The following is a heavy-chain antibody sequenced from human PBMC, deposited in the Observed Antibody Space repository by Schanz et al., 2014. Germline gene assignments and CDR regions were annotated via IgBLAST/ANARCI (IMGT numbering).Heavy chain of an antibody. J-gene: IGHJ4*02. CDR1: GASISFYD. D-gene: IGHD1-26*01. CDR2: IYHSGSP. Sequence: QVQLQESGPGLVKPSETLSLTCTVSGASISFYDWNWIRQSPGKGLEWIGYIYHSGSPIYNPSLQSRVTIPINTSKNQFPLKMESVTAADTAMYFCARQGDVYRLDYWGQGTLVTVTS. V-gene: IGHV4-59*08. CDR3: ARQGDVYRLDY.